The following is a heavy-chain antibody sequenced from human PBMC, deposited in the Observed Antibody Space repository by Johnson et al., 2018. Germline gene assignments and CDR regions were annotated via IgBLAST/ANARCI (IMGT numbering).Heavy chain of an antibody. V-gene: IGHV3-33*01. CDR1: GFRFSDYA. CDR2: IWPDGNNA. Sequence: QVQLVESGGGVVQPGRSLRLSCAASGFRFSDYAFHWVRQAPGKGLEWVAVIWPDGNNAYYAGPVTGRFTISRDNSKNTLYLQLKSLRDDDTAVYHCARDNGWMAVWGKGTTVTVSS. D-gene: IGHD2-15*01. J-gene: IGHJ6*04. CDR3: ARDNGWMAV.